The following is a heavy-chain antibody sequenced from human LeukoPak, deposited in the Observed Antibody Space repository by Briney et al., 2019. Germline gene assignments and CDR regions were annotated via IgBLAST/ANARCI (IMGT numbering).Heavy chain of an antibody. Sequence: ASVKVSCKASGYTFTRYYMHWVRQAPGQGIEWMGWINPNRGCTNYAQKFQGWVTMTRDTSISTAYMELSRLRSEDTAVYYCAIHGSGSIDYWGQGTLVTVSS. CDR2: INPNRGCT. D-gene: IGHD3-10*01. J-gene: IGHJ4*02. CDR1: GYTFTRYY. V-gene: IGHV1-2*04. CDR3: AIHGSGSIDY.